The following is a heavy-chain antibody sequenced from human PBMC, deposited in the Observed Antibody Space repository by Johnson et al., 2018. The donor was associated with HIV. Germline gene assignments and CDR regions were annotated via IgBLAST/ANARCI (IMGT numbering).Heavy chain of an antibody. D-gene: IGHD2-21*01. CDR3: AKDQGDEAFDI. V-gene: IGHV3-33*06. CDR2: IWYDGSNK. Sequence: QVQLVESGGRVVQPGRSLRLSCAASGFTFNSYGMHWVRQAPGKGLEWVAVIWYDGSNKYYADSVKGRFTISRDNPKNTLYLQMNSLRAEDTAVYYCAKDQGDEAFDIWGQGTMVTVSS. CDR1: GFTFNSYG. J-gene: IGHJ3*02.